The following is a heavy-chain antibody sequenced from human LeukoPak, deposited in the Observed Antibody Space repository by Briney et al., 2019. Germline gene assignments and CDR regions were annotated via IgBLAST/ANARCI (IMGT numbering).Heavy chain of an antibody. J-gene: IGHJ4*02. CDR1: GGSISSYY. V-gene: IGHV4-59*13. D-gene: IGHD3-10*01. CDR2: IYYSGST. Sequence: PSETLSLTCTVSGGSISSYYWSWIRQPPGKGLEWIGYIYYSGSTNYNPSLKSRVTTSVDTSKNQFSLKLSSVTAADTAVYYCARFRARHLASGYDYWGQGTLVTVSS. CDR3: ARFRARHLASGYDY.